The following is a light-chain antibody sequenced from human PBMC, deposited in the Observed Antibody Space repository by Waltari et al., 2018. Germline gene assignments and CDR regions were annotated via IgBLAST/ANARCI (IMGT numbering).Light chain of an antibody. J-gene: IGKJ5*01. Sequence: DIQMTQSPSSLSASLGDRVTITCRASRDISRDLNWFQQKPGKAPKLLIYGVSSLQSGVPSRFSGSGSGTDFTLTITSLQPEDFATYYCQQTYTSPPTFGQGTRLEI. CDR3: QQTYTSPPT. CDR2: GVS. CDR1: RDISRD. V-gene: IGKV1-39*01.